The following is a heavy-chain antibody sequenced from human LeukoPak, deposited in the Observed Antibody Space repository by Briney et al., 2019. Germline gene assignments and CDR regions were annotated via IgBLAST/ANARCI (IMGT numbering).Heavy chain of an antibody. CDR1: GFTFSSYG. V-gene: IGHV3-30*02. D-gene: IGHD3-10*01. CDR3: AREVYYYGSGSYYIDY. Sequence: GGSLRLSCAASGFTFSSYGMHWVRQAPGKGLEWVAFIRYDGSNKYYADSVKGRFTISRDNAKNSLYLQMNSLRAEDTAVYYCAREVYYYGSGSYYIDYWGQGTLVTVSS. CDR2: IRYDGSNK. J-gene: IGHJ4*02.